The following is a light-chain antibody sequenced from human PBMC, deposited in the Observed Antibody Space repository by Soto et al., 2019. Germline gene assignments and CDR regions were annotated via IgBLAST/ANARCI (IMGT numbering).Light chain of an antibody. CDR1: SSDVGNYNL. V-gene: IGLV2-23*01. Sequence: QSALTQPASVSGSPGQSITISCTGTSSDVGNYNLVSWYQQHPGKAPKLIIYDASQRPSGVSNRFSGSKSGNTASLTISGLQAEDEADYYCCSYAASSTYVFGTGTKPTVL. CDR3: CSYAASSTYV. CDR2: DAS. J-gene: IGLJ1*01.